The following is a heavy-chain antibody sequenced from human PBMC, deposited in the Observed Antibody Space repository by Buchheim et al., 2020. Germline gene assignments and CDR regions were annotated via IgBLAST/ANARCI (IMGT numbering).Heavy chain of an antibody. V-gene: IGHV3-30-3*01. CDR2: ISYDGSNK. J-gene: IGHJ4*02. CDR1: GFTFSSYA. Sequence: QVQLVESGGGVVQPGRSLRLSCAASGFTFSSYAMHWVRQAPGKGLEWVAVISYDGSNKYYADSVKGRFTISRDNSKNTLYLQMNSLRAEDTAVYYCASLRIAAAGTPGYWGQGTL. CDR3: ASLRIAAAGTPGY. D-gene: IGHD6-13*01.